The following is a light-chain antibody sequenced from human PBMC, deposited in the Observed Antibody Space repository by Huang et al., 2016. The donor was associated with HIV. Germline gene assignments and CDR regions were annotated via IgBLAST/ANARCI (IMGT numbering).Light chain of an antibody. Sequence: EIVLTQSPDTLSVSPGERATLSCRASQTVRTNLAWYQQKPGQAPRLLIYDGSTRATDIPARFTGSGSGTEFTLTISSLQSEDFAVYYCQQYNNWLAFGQGTKVEIK. CDR1: QTVRTN. V-gene: IGKV3-15*01. CDR2: DGS. CDR3: QQYNNWLA. J-gene: IGKJ1*01.